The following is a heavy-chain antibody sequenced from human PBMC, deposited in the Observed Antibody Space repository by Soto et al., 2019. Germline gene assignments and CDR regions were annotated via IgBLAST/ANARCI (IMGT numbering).Heavy chain of an antibody. CDR2: IYYSGST. CDR3: ARQTPVRWLQLNAFDI. CDR1: GGSISSSSYY. Sequence: QLQLQESGPGLVKPSETLFLTCTVSGGSISSSSYYWGWIRQPPGKGLEWIGSIYYSGSTYYNPSLKSRVTISVDTSKNQFSLKLSSVTAADTAVYYCARQTPVRWLQLNAFDIWGQGTMVTVSS. D-gene: IGHD5-12*01. J-gene: IGHJ3*02. V-gene: IGHV4-39*01.